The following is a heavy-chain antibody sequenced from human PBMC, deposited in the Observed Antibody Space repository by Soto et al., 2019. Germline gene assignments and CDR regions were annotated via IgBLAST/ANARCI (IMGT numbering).Heavy chain of an antibody. J-gene: IGHJ4*02. D-gene: IGHD3-3*01. CDR1: GFTFRTYS. CDR3: ARDPGGIFGVFIIPYYFDY. Sequence: EVQLVESGGGLVQPGGSLRLSCAASGFTFRTYSMNWVRQAPGKGLEWVSYISSSSNTIYYADSVKGRFTISRDNAKNSLFLQMNSLRDEDTAVYYCARDPGGIFGVFIIPYYFDYWGQGTLVTVSS. V-gene: IGHV3-48*02. CDR2: ISSSSNTI.